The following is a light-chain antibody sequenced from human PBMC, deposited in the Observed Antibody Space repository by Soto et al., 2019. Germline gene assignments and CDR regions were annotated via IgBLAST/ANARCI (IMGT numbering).Light chain of an antibody. J-gene: IGKJ3*01. Sequence: EAVMTQSPATLSVSPGERPTLSCRASQSVSSNLAWYQQKPGQAPRLLIYDASTRATGIPARFSGSGSGTEFTLTISSLQSADFEVYYCPQYNTWPLTFGPGTKVDIK. CDR1: QSVSSN. CDR2: DAS. V-gene: IGKV3-15*01. CDR3: PQYNTWPLT.